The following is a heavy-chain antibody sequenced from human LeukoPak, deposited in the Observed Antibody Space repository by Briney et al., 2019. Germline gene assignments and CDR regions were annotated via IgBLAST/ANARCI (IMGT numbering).Heavy chain of an antibody. CDR2: IYYSGST. D-gene: IGHD5-12*01. CDR3: ARDRYSGYGATGY. V-gene: IGHV4-59*01. J-gene: IGHJ4*02. Sequence: SETLSLTCSVSGGSISGYYWSWIRQPPGKGLEWIGYIYYSGSTNYNPSLKSRVTISVDTSKNQFSLKLSSVTAADTAVYYCARDRYSGYGATGYWGQGTLVTVSS. CDR1: GGSISGYY.